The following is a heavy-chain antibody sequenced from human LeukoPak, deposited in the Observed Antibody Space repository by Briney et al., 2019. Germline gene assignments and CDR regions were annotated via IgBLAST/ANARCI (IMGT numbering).Heavy chain of an antibody. D-gene: IGHD3-16*01. J-gene: IGHJ6*02. CDR2: ISGSGGST. CDR3: AKDGAFYYYYGMDV. CDR1: GFTFSSYA. V-gene: IGHV3-23*01. Sequence: GGSLRLSCAASGFTFSSYAMSWVRQAPGKGLQWVSAISGSGGSTYYADSVKGRFTISRDNSKNTLYLQMNSLRAEDTAVYYCAKDGAFYYYYGMDVWGQGTTVTVSS.